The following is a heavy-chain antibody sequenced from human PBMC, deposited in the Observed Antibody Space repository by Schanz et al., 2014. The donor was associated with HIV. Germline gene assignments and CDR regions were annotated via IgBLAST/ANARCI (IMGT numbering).Heavy chain of an antibody. J-gene: IGHJ4*02. CDR3: TRAGGLNSEGAY. CDR1: GFTFSRYW. V-gene: IGHV3-7*04. CDR2: INGEGGII. D-gene: IGHD2-8*02. Sequence: EVQLLESGGGLVQPGGSLRLSCAASGFTFSRYWMTWVRQAPGKGLEWVAAINGEGGIIVYGDSAKGRFTASRDLAKNSLFLHMTSLRAEDTAVYYCTRAGGLNSEGAYWGPGTLVTVSA.